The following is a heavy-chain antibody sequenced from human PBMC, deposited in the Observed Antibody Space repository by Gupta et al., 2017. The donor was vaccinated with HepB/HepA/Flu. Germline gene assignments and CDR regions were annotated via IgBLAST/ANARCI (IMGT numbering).Heavy chain of an antibody. V-gene: IGHV3-74*01. J-gene: IGHJ4*02. CDR3: TRDYPHDY. CDR2: INGDGRTT. Sequence: EVQLVESGGGLIQPGGSLRLSCAASGFAFNTYWMHWVRQAPGKGLVWVSRINGDGRTTNYADSVKGRFTISRDNAKNTLYLKMNSLRAEDTAVYYCTRDYPHDYWGQGTLVTVSS. CDR1: GFAFNTYW.